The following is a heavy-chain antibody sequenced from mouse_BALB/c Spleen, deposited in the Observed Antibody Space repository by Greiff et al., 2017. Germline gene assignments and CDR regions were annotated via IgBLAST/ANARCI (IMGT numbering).Heavy chain of an antibody. V-gene: IGHV1-7*01. J-gene: IGHJ2*01. D-gene: IGHD1-1*01. CDR2: INPSTGYT. CDR1: GYTFTSYW. CDR3: ARSYYGSSYEY. Sequence: VQLQQSGAELAKPGASVKMSCKASGYTFTSYWMHWVKQRPGQGLEWIGYINPSTGYTEYNQKFKDKATLTADKSSSTAYMQLSSLTSEDSAVYYCARSYYGSSYEYWGQGTTLTVSS.